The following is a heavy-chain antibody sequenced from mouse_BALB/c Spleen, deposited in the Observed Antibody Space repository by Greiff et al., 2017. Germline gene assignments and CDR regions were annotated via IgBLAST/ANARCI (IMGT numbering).Heavy chain of an antibody. CDR1: GYSITSDYA. CDR2: ISYSGST. D-gene: IGHD1-1*01. CDR3: ARCTTVVATRAMDY. V-gene: IGHV3-2*02. J-gene: IGHJ4*01. Sequence: DVQLQESGPGLVKPSQSLSLTCTVTGYSITSDYAWNWIRQFPGNKLEWMGYISYSGSTSYNPSLKSRISITRDTSKNQFFLQLNSVTTEDTATYYCARCTTVVATRAMDYWGQGTSVTVSS.